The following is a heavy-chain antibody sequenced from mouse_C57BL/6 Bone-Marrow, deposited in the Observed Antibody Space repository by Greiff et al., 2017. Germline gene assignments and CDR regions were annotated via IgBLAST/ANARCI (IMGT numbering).Heavy chain of an antibody. D-gene: IGHD4-1*01. V-gene: IGHV1-82*01. CDR1: GYAFSSSW. CDR2: IYPGDGDT. J-gene: IGHJ3*01. CDR3: ARSPTGTWFAY. Sequence: QVQLQQSGPELVKPGASVKISCKASGYAFSSSWMNWVKQRPGKGLEWIGRIYPGDGDTNYNGKFKGKATLTAAKSSITAYMQLSSLTSEDSAVYFCARSPTGTWFAYWGQGTLVTVSA.